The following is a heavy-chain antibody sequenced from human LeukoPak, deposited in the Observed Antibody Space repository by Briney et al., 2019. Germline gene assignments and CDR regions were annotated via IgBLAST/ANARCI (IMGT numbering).Heavy chain of an antibody. D-gene: IGHD4/OR15-4a*01. CDR2: ISSSSTTI. Sequence: SLRLSCTASGFTFSSYNMNWVRQAPGKGLEWVSYISSSSTTIYYADSVKGRFTISRDDAKNSLYLQMNSLRAEDTAVYYCARDRGAEDWFDPWGQGTLVTVSS. J-gene: IGHJ5*02. CDR3: ARDRGAEDWFDP. CDR1: GFTFSSYN. V-gene: IGHV3-48*01.